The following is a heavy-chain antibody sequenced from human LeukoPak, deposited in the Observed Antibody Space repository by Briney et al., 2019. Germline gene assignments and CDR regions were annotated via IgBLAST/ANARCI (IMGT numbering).Heavy chain of an antibody. J-gene: IGHJ4*02. V-gene: IGHV3-74*01. D-gene: IGHD1-26*01. CDR2: SNEDGSTT. Sequence: GGSLRLSCAASGFTFSSNWMHWVRQAPGKGLVWVSRSNEDGSTTNYADSVKGRFTISKDNAKNTLYLQMNSLTAEDTAVYYCVRDLGGRSGHWGQGTLVTVSS. CDR3: VRDLGGRSGH. CDR1: GFTFSSNW.